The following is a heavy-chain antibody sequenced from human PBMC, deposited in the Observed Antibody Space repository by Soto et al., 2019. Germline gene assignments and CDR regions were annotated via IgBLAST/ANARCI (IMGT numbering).Heavy chain of an antibody. Sequence: GGSLRLSCAASGFTFDDYAMHWVRQAPGKGLEWVSGISWNSGSIGYADSVKGRFTISRDNAKNSLYLQMNSLRAEDTALYYCAKDTGKLWFGADYWGRGTLVTVSS. CDR1: GFTFDDYA. J-gene: IGHJ4*02. CDR3: AKDTGKLWFGADY. CDR2: ISWNSGSI. D-gene: IGHD3-10*01. V-gene: IGHV3-9*01.